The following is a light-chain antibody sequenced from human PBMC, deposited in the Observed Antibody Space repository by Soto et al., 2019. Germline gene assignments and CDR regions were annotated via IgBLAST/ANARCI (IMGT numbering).Light chain of an antibody. Sequence: IQMTQSPSTLSASVGDRVTITCRASETINIWLAWYQQKPGKAPKLLISEASSLESGVPSRFSGSGSGTEFTLTISSLQPDDFATYYCQQYNSYSPLTFGGGTKVDI. CDR2: EAS. CDR3: QQYNSYSPLT. J-gene: IGKJ4*01. V-gene: IGKV1-5*03. CDR1: ETINIW.